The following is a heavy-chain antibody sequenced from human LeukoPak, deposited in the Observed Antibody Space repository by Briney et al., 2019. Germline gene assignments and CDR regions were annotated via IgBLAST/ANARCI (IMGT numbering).Heavy chain of an antibody. Sequence: GGSLRLSCAASGFTFSSYAMSWVRQAPGKGLEWVSAISGSGGSTYYADSVKGRFTISRDNSKNTLYLQMNSLRAEDTAVYYCAKDLEIRGSSWYEVGFDYWGQGTLVTVSS. CDR2: ISGSGGST. D-gene: IGHD6-13*01. CDR1: GFTFSSYA. CDR3: AKDLEIRGSSWYEVGFDY. V-gene: IGHV3-23*01. J-gene: IGHJ4*02.